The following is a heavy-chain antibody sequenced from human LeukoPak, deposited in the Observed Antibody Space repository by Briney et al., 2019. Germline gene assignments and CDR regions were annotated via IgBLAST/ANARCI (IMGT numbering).Heavy chain of an antibody. CDR1: GGTFSSYA. CDR2: IIPIFGTA. V-gene: IGHV1-69*13. Sequence: SVKVSCKASGGTFSSYAISWVRQAPGQGLEWMGGIIPIFGTANYAQKFQGRVTITADESTSTAYMELSSLRSEDTAVYYCAGDLDSDGDNWFDPWGQGTLVTVSS. CDR3: AGDLDSDGDNWFDP. D-gene: IGHD3-9*01. J-gene: IGHJ5*02.